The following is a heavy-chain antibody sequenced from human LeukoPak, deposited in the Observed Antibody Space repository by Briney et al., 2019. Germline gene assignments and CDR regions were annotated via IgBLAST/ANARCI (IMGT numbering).Heavy chain of an antibody. CDR1: GGSISSSSYY. D-gene: IGHD4-17*01. CDR2: IYYSGST. Sequence: SETLSLTCTVSGGSISSSSYYWGWIRQPPGKGLEWIGSIYYSGSTYYNPSLKSRLTISVDTSKNQFSLRLTSVTAADTAMYYCARHDHGDHGDPNWFDPWGQGTRVIVSS. V-gene: IGHV4-39*01. J-gene: IGHJ5*02. CDR3: ARHDHGDHGDPNWFDP.